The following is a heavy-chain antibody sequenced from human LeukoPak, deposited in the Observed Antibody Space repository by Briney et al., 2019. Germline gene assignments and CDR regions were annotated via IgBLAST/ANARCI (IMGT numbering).Heavy chain of an antibody. J-gene: IGHJ4*02. CDR3: ARLGSSYNYDSSGYYP. Sequence: ASVKVSCKASGYTFTSYDISWVRQAPGQGLEWMGWMNPNSGNTGYAQKFRGRVTITRNTSISTAYMELSSLRSEDTAVYYCARLGSSYNYDSSGYYPWGQGTLVTVSS. D-gene: IGHD3-22*01. V-gene: IGHV1-8*01. CDR2: MNPNSGNT. CDR1: GYTFTSYD.